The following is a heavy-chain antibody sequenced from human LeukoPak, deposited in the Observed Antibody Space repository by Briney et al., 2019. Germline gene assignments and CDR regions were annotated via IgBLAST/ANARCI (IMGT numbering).Heavy chain of an antibody. CDR1: GGSISNNNYY. J-gene: IGHJ4*02. V-gene: IGHV4-39*01. D-gene: IGHD1-1*01. CDR3: ATWRTAKTGFDY. CDR2: IYCSGSP. Sequence: PSETLSLTCTVSGGSISNNNYYWAWIRQPPGKGLECIGSIYCSGSPYYNPSLKGRVTISVDTSKNQFSLRLSSVTAADTAVYYCATWRTAKTGFDYWGQGTLVTVSS.